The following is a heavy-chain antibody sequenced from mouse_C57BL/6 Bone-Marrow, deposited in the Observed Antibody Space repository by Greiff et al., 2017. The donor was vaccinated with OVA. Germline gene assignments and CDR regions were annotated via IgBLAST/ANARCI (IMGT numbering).Heavy chain of an antibody. CDR2: IDPENGDT. V-gene: IGHV14-4*01. Sequence: EVQLQQSGAELVRPGASVKLSCTASGFNIKDDYMHWVKQRPEQGLEWIGWIDPENGDTEYASQFQGKATITADTSSNTAYLQLSSLTSEDTDVYYCTTGGVTTQYYFDYWGQGTTLTVSS. CDR3: TTGGVTTQYYFDY. CDR1: GFNIKDDY. J-gene: IGHJ2*01. D-gene: IGHD2-2*01.